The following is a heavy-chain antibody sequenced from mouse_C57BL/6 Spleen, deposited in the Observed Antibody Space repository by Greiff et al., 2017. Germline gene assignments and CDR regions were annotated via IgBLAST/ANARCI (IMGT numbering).Heavy chain of an antibody. D-gene: IGHD2-1*01. J-gene: IGHJ2*01. CDR1: GYSIPSYY. CDR3: ARVNNGIYYMDY. CDR2: IRYSAST. V-gene: IGHV3-8*01. Sequence: EVQLQQSGPGLAQPSQTLSLTCSVTGYSIPSYYWNWIRQFPGHTLEYMGYIRYSASTSYNPSLKSRISLTRDTSRTQYYLQLNSVTTEDTATYYCARVNNGIYYMDYWGQGTTLTVSS.